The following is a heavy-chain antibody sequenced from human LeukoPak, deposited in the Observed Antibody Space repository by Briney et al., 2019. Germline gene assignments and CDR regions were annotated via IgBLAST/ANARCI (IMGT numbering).Heavy chain of an antibody. Sequence: SETLSLTCTVSGGSISSYYWSWIRQPAGKGLEWIGRIYTSGSTNYNPSLKSRVTMSVDTSKNQFSLKLSSVTAADTAVYYCARDHPNYVSYYYYGMDVWGQGTTVTVSS. CDR3: ARDHPNYVSYYYYGMDV. V-gene: IGHV4-4*07. CDR2: IYTSGST. J-gene: IGHJ6*02. D-gene: IGHD1-7*01. CDR1: GGSISSYY.